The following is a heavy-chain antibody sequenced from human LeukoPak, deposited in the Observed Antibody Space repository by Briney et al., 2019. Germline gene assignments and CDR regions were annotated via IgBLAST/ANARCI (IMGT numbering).Heavy chain of an antibody. CDR2: IYYSGST. D-gene: IGHD4-23*01. Sequence: SETLSLTRTVSGGSISSYYWSWIRQPPGKGREWIGYIYYSGSTDYNPSLKSRVTISVDPSKNQFSLKLSSVTAADTAVYYCARRRWELRNFDYWGQGTLVTVSS. V-gene: IGHV4-59*08. J-gene: IGHJ4*02. CDR1: GGSISSYY. CDR3: ARRRWELRNFDY.